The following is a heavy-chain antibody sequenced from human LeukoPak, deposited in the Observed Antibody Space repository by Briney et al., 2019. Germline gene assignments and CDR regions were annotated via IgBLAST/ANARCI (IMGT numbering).Heavy chain of an antibody. CDR1: GFTFSSYE. Sequence: GGSLRLSCAASGFTFSSYEMNWLRQAPGEGVEWVSYISSSGSTIYYADSVKGRFTISRDNAKNSLYLQMNSLRAEDTAVYYCARERIAVAGTGGPSTIFDYWGQGTLVTVSS. CDR2: ISSSGSTI. CDR3: ARERIAVAGTGGPSTIFDY. D-gene: IGHD6-19*01. J-gene: IGHJ4*02. V-gene: IGHV3-48*03.